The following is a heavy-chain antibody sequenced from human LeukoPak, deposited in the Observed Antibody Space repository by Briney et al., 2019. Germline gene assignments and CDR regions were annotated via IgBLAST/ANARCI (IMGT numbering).Heavy chain of an antibody. V-gene: IGHV3-30*18. CDR2: ISYDGSNK. J-gene: IGHJ4*02. D-gene: IGHD2/OR15-2a*01. Sequence: GRSLRLSCAASGFTFSSYGMHWVRQAPGKGLEWVAVISYDGSNKYYADSVKGRFTISRDNSKNTLYLQMNSLRAEDTAVYYCAKDVRRASMGLFDYWGQGTLVTVSS. CDR1: GFTFSSYG. CDR3: AKDVRRASMGLFDY.